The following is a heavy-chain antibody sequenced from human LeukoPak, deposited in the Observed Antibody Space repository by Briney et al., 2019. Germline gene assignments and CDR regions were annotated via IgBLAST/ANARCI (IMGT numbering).Heavy chain of an antibody. Sequence: PGGSLRLSCAASVFTFSSYGMHWVRQAPGKGLEGVAVIWYDGSNKFYADSVKGRFTISRDNCKNTLYLQMTSLRAEDTAVYYCARDPGDYYGSGSSDAFDIWGQGTMVTVSS. CDR1: VFTFSSYG. CDR3: ARDPGDYYGSGSSDAFDI. V-gene: IGHV3-33*01. D-gene: IGHD3-10*01. J-gene: IGHJ3*02. CDR2: IWYDGSNK.